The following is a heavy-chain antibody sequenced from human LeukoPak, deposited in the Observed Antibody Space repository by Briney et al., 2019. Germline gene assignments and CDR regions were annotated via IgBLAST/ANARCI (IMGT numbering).Heavy chain of an antibody. Sequence: LRLSCAASGFTFSSYAMSWIRQPPGKGLEWIGYIYHSGSTYYNPSLKSRVTISVDRSKNQFSLKLSSVTAADTAVYYCAKYDMVRGVIIDYWGQGTLVTVSS. D-gene: IGHD3-10*01. CDR2: IYHSGST. CDR1: GFTFSSYA. J-gene: IGHJ4*02. V-gene: IGHV4-30-2*01. CDR3: AKYDMVRGVIIDY.